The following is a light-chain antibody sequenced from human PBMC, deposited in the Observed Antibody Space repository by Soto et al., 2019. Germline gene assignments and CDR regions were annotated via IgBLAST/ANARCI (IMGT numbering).Light chain of an antibody. V-gene: IGKV1-9*01. CDR3: QQFNSYPIT. CDR1: QGMSSN. J-gene: IGKJ5*01. CDR2: AAS. Sequence: DIQLTQSPSFLSASVGDRVTITCRASQGMSSNLAWYQQEPGKAPKLLIYAASTLQSGVPSRFSGSASGTEFTLTISSLQPEDFATYYCQQFNSYPITFGQGTRLEIK.